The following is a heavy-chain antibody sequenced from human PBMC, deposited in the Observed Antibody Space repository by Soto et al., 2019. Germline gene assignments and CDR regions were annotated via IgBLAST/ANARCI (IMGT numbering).Heavy chain of an antibody. D-gene: IGHD1-26*01. CDR3: AKAYSVGPGRGAYAHGMDV. CDR2: IIWDGGDT. CDR1: GFNFEDYA. V-gene: IGHV3-43D*04. Sequence: EVQLVESGGVVVQPGGSLRLSCAASGFNFEDYAMHWVRQTPGKGLEWVSLIIWDGGDTYYADAVKGRFIISRDNSKNSLYLQMNSLRPEDTALYYCAKAYSVGPGRGAYAHGMDVWGQGTTATVSS. J-gene: IGHJ6*02.